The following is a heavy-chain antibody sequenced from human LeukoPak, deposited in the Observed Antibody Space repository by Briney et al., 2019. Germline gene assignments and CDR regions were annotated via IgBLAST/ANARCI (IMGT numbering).Heavy chain of an antibody. Sequence: GGSLRLSCAASGFTFSSYAMSWVRQAPGKGLEWVSATRGGGSGTHYADSVKGRFTISRDSSNNTLSLQMNSLRTEDTAVYFCAKDPGLDAFDIWGQGTMVTVSS. CDR2: TRGGGSGT. J-gene: IGHJ3*02. V-gene: IGHV3-23*01. CDR1: GFTFSSYA. CDR3: AKDPGLDAFDI. D-gene: IGHD3-22*01.